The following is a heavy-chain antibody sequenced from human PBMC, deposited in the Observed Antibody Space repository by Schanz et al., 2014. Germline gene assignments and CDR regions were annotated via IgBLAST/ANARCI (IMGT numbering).Heavy chain of an antibody. V-gene: IGHV3-30-3*01. CDR3: ASPSGYSGYGTYFDF. Sequence: QVQLVESGGGVVQPGRSLRLSCAASGFTFSSYAMHWVRQAPGKGLEWVALISNDGSIKYYADSVEGRFTISRDNSRNTLYLQMNSLRTEDTAVYYCASPSGYSGYGTYFDFWGQGTLXTVSS. CDR2: ISNDGSIK. J-gene: IGHJ4*02. CDR1: GFTFSSYA. D-gene: IGHD5-12*01.